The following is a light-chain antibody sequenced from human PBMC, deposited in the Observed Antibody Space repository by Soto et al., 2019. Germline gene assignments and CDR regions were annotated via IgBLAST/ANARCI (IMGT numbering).Light chain of an antibody. Sequence: IPLTQSPSSLSASVGDSVTITCRASQGIITYLAWYQQKPGKAPNLLIYGSSTLQSGVPLRFSGSGSGTDFTLTINSLQAEDFATYYCQQTRSYPSTFGGGTTVAIK. V-gene: IGKV1-9*01. CDR3: QQTRSYPST. J-gene: IGKJ4*01. CDR2: GSS. CDR1: QGIITY.